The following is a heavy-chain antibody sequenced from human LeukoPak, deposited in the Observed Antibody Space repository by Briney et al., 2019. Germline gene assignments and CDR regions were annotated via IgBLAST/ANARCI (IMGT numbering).Heavy chain of an antibody. CDR1: GFSLSTSGVG. Sequence: SGPTLVKPTQTLTLTCTFSGFSLSTSGVGVGWIRQPPGKALGWLALTYWNDDKRYSPSLKSRLTITKDTSKNQVVLTMTNMDPVDTATYYCAHLYCSGGSCYPWYFDYWGQGTLVTVSS. V-gene: IGHV2-5*01. D-gene: IGHD2-15*01. J-gene: IGHJ4*02. CDR2: TYWNDDK. CDR3: AHLYCSGGSCYPWYFDY.